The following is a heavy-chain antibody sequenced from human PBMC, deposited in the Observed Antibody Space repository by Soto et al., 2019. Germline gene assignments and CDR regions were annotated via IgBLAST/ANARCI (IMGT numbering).Heavy chain of an antibody. V-gene: IGHV3-30*18. CDR3: AKDGPYVKGYYYYYGMDV. CDR1: GFTFRSYG. Sequence: QVQLVESGGGVVQPGRSLRLSCAASGFTFRSYGMHWVRQAPGKGLEWVAVISYDGSNKYYADSVKGRFTISRDNSKNTLYLQMNSLRAEDTAVYYCAKDGPYVKGYYYYYGMDVWGQGTTVTVSS. D-gene: IGHD3-10*02. J-gene: IGHJ6*02. CDR2: ISYDGSNK.